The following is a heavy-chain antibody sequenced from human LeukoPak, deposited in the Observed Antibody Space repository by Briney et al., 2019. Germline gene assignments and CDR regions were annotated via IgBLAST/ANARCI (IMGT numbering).Heavy chain of an antibody. Sequence: PSETLSLTCSVSGGSISSCTYSWGWIRQPPGKGLEWIGTIYHSGSTYYNPSLKSRVTISVDTSKNQFSLKLSSVTAADTAVYYCASVCYYDILTGYYKGPNNWFDPWGQGTLVTVSS. D-gene: IGHD3-9*01. V-gene: IGHV4-39*07. CDR2: IYHSGST. CDR1: GGSISSCTYS. CDR3: ASVCYYDILTGYYKGPNNWFDP. J-gene: IGHJ5*02.